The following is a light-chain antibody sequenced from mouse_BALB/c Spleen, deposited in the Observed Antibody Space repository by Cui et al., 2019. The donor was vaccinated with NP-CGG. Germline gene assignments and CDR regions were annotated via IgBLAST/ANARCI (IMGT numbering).Light chain of an antibody. CDR1: TGAVTSSNY. CDR3: ALWYSNHWV. CDR2: GTN. J-gene: IGLJ1*01. V-gene: IGLV1*01. Sequence: QAVVTQESALTTSPGETVTLTCRSSTGAVTSSNYANWVQEKPDHLFTGLIGGTNDRAPGAPARFSGFLIGDKAALTITGAQTEDEAMYFCALWYSNHWVFGGGTKLTVL.